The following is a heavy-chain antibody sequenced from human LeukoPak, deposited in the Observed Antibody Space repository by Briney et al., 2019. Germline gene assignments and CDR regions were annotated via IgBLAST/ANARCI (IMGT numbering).Heavy chain of an antibody. CDR3: AKSSYYDSSGYYREYYFDY. CDR1: GFTFSSYA. J-gene: IGHJ4*02. V-gene: IGHV3-23*01. D-gene: IGHD3-22*01. CDR2: VSGSGGST. Sequence: PGGSLRLSCEASGFTFSSYAMSWVRQAPGKGLEWVSSVSGSGGSTYYADSVKGRFTISRDNSKSTLFLQMNSLRAEDTAVYYCAKSSYYDSSGYYREYYFDYWGQGTLVTVSS.